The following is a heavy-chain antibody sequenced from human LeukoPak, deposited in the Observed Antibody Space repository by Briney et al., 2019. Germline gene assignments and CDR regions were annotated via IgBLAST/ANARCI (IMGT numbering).Heavy chain of an antibody. CDR3: VRDRELNY. Sequence: SETLSLTCTVSGGSSSSYYWTWIRQPPGKGLEWIGYIYHIGSTNYNPSLKSRVTISLDASKNQFSLRLSSVTAADAAVYYCVRDRELNYWGQGTLVTVSS. V-gene: IGHV4-59*01. CDR1: GGSSSSYY. J-gene: IGHJ4*02. CDR2: IYHIGST. D-gene: IGHD1-26*01.